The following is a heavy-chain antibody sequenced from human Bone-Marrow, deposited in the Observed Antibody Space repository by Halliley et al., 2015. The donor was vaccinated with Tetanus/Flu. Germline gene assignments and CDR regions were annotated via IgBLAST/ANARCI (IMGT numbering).Heavy chain of an antibody. D-gene: IGHD6-19*01. CDR3: VTGKGWLPDY. Sequence: GKGLEWIGYVYDSGNTNYNPSLKSRVTISRDTSKNQFSLNLRSVTAADTAVYYCVTGKGWLPDYWGQGTLVTVSS. CDR2: VYDSGNT. V-gene: IGHV4-59*01. J-gene: IGHJ4*02.